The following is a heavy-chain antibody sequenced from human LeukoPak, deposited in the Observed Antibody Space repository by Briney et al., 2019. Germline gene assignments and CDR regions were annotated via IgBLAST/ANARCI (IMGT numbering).Heavy chain of an antibody. V-gene: IGHV3-30*02. CDR2: IRYDGSNK. CDR3: AKEIWPTVTTPGWTYFDY. D-gene: IGHD4-17*01. Sequence: GGSLRLSCAASAFTFSRYGMHWVRQAPGKGLEWVAFIRYDGSNKYYADSVKGRFTISGDNSKNTLYLQMNSLRAEDTAVYYCAKEIWPTVTTPGWTYFDYWGQGALVTVSS. CDR1: AFTFSRYG. J-gene: IGHJ4*02.